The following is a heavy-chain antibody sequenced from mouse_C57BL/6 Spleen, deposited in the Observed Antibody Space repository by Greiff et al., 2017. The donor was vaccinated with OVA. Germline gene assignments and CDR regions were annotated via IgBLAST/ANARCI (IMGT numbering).Heavy chain of an antibody. CDR1: GYTFTSYW. CDR2: IDPSDSET. CDR3: ARVTTVVATRAYYAMDY. Sequence: VQLQQPGAELVRPGSSVKLSCKASGYTFTSYWMHWVKQRPIQGLEWIGNIDPSDSETHYNQKFKDKATLTVDKSSSTAYMQLSSLTSEDSAVYYCARVTTVVATRAYYAMDYWGQGTSVTVSS. V-gene: IGHV1-52*01. D-gene: IGHD1-1*01. J-gene: IGHJ4*01.